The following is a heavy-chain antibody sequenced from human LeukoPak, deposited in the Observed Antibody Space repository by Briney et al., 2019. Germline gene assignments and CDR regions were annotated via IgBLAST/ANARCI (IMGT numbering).Heavy chain of an antibody. V-gene: IGHV4-39*01. CDR1: AGSITISSYY. J-gene: IGHJ4*02. CDR3: ANLGGVRELDY. Sequence: PSQTLSLTWTVSAGSITISSYYWGWLRQPPGKGLEWIGSIYYSGSTYYNSSLKSRVTISVDTSKTQFSLELSSVACADTAVYYCANLGGVRELDYWGQGTLVTVSS. CDR2: IYYSGST. D-gene: IGHD3-10*01.